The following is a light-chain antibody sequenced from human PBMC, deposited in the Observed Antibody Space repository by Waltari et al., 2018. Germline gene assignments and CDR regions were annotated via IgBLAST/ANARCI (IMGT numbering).Light chain of an antibody. V-gene: IGKV3D-15*01. CDR2: GAS. Sequence: EIVLTQSPTTLSVSPGERATLSCRASQSVGINLARSQQKPGQGPRLLIYGASTRATGIPARFSGSGSRTEFTLTISSLQSEDFAIYYCQQYNNWLEVTFGPGTKVDIK. J-gene: IGKJ3*01. CDR3: QQYNNWLEVT. CDR1: QSVGIN.